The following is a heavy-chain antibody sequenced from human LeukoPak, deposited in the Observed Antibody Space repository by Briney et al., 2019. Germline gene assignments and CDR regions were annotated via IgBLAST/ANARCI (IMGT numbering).Heavy chain of an antibody. Sequence: PGGSLRLSCAASGFTFSSYAMHWVRQAPGKGLEYVSAISSNGGSTYYANSVKGRFTISRDNSKNTLYLQMGSLRAEDMAVYYCAREYDNYGSVKYFDYWGQGTLVTVSS. CDR2: ISSNGGST. CDR3: AREYDNYGSVKYFDY. D-gene: IGHD3-10*01. CDR1: GFTFSSYA. V-gene: IGHV3-64*01. J-gene: IGHJ4*02.